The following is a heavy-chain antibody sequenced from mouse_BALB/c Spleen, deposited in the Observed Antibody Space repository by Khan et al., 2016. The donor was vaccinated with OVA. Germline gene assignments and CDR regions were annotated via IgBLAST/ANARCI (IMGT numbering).Heavy chain of an antibody. V-gene: IGHV1S81*02. D-gene: IGHD2-2*01. Sequence: QVQLQQSGAELVKPGASVKLSCKASGYTFSSYYMYWVKQRPGQGLEWIGEINPNNGGTNFTEKFKSKATLTVDKSSSTAYMQLSSLTSEDSAVYYCIRSGYGSFAYWGQGTLVTVSA. J-gene: IGHJ3*01. CDR2: INPNNGGT. CDR3: IRSGYGSFAY. CDR1: GYTFSSYY.